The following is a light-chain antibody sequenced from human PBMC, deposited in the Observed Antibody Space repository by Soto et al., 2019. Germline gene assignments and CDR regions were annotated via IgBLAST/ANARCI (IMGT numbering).Light chain of an antibody. J-gene: IGKJ1*01. CDR3: QQFNSYPWT. CDR2: DAS. Sequence: EIVLTQSPATLSLSPGERATLSCRASQSISSYLSWYQQKPGQAPRLLMYDASNRATGIPARFSGSGSGRDFTLTISSLQPEDFATYYCQQFNSYPWTFGQGTNVDI. CDR1: QSISSY. V-gene: IGKV3-11*02.